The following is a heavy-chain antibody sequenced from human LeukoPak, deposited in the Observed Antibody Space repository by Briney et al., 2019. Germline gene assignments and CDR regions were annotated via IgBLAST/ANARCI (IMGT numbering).Heavy chain of an antibody. CDR2: IYYSGSA. D-gene: IGHD2-15*01. J-gene: IGHJ4*02. Sequence: SETLSLTCTVSGGSISSSSYFWGWIRQPPGKGLDGIGSIYYSGSAYYNPSLKSRVTISVDTSKNQFSLKLSSVTAADTAVYYCARILCSGKSCYSGYWGQGTLVTISS. CDR3: ARILCSGKSCYSGY. V-gene: IGHV4-39*01. CDR1: GGSISSSSYF.